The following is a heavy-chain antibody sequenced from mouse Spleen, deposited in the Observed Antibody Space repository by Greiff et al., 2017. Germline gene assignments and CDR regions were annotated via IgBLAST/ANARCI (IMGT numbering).Heavy chain of an antibody. CDR3: ARVYDGYSAWFAY. Sequence: QVQLQQSGAELVMPGASVKLSCKASGYTFTSYWMHWVKQRPGQGLEWIGEIDPSDSYTNYNQKFKGKATLTVDKSSSTAYMQLSSLTSEDSAVYYCARVYDGYSAWFAYWGQGTLVTVSA. D-gene: IGHD2-3*01. V-gene: IGHV1-69*01. CDR2: IDPSDSYT. CDR1: GYTFTSYW. J-gene: IGHJ3*01.